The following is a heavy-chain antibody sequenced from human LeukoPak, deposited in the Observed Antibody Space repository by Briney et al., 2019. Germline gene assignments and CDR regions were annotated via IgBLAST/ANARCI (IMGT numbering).Heavy chain of an antibody. CDR3: AKGWLLSYFDY. D-gene: IGHD3-3*01. Sequence: GGSLRLSCAASGFTFSNYAMSWVRQPPGKGPEWVSTISGSGSSTYYADSVKGRFTISRDNSKNTLYLQMNSLRAEDTAVYYCAKGWLLSYFDYWGQGTLVTVSS. J-gene: IGHJ4*02. CDR1: GFTFSNYA. CDR2: ISGSGSST. V-gene: IGHV3-23*01.